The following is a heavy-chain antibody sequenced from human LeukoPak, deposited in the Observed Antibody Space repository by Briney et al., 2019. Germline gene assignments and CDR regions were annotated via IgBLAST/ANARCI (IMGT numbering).Heavy chain of an antibody. CDR2: IYTSGST. CDR3: ARDRGYGLGY. V-gene: IGHV4-61*02. D-gene: IGHD4-17*01. CDR1: GGSISSGSYY. J-gene: IGHJ4*02. Sequence: SETLSLTCTVSGGSISSGSYYWSWIRQPAGKGLEWIGRIYTSGSTNYNPSLKSRVTISVDTSKNQFSLKLSSVTAAHTAVYYCARDRGYGLGYWGQGTLVTVSS.